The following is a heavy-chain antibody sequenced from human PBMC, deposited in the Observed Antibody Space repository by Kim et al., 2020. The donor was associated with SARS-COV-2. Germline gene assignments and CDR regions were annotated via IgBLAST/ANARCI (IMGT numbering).Heavy chain of an antibody. V-gene: IGHV3-23*01. CDR2: ISGSGGST. Sequence: GGSLRLSCAASGFTFSSYAMTWVRQAPGKGLEWVSVISGSGGSTYYADSVKGRFTISRDNSKNTLYLQMNSLRAEDTAVYYCAKGGTWERSNFDYWGQGTIVTVSS. D-gene: IGHD1-26*01. J-gene: IGHJ4*02. CDR1: GFTFSSYA. CDR3: AKGGTWERSNFDY.